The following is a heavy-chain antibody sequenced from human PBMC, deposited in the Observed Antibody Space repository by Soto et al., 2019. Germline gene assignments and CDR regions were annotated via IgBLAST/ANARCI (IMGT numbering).Heavy chain of an antibody. J-gene: IGHJ6*02. CDR1: GYSFTSYW. CDR2: IYPGGSDT. Sequence: GESLKISCKGSGYSFTSYWIGWVRQMPGKGLEWMGIIYPGGSDTRYSPSFQGQVTISADKSISTAYLQWSSLKASDTAMYYCARTDSNYESDPYYYYGMDVWGQGTTVTVSS. V-gene: IGHV5-51*01. CDR3: ARTDSNYESDPYYYYGMDV. D-gene: IGHD4-4*01.